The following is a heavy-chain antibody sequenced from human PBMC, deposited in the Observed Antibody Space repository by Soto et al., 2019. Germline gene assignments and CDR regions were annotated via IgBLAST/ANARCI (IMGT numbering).Heavy chain of an antibody. V-gene: IGHV3-21*01. CDR2: ISSSSSYI. Sequence: GGSLRLSCAASGFTFSSYSMNWVRQAPGKGLEWVSSISSSSSYIYYADSVKGRFTISRDNAKNSLNLQMNSLRAEDTAVYYCAREIVVVAATRSLDYWGQGTLVTVSS. D-gene: IGHD2-15*01. CDR1: GFTFSSYS. J-gene: IGHJ4*02. CDR3: AREIVVVAATRSLDY.